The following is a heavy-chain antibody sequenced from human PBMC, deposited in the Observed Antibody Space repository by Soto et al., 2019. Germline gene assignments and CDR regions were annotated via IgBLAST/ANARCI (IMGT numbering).Heavy chain of an antibody. D-gene: IGHD1-26*01. CDR3: ARDVLGGRYSMDL. J-gene: IGHJ6*03. CDR2: ISSNGGST. Sequence: EVQLVESGGGLVQPGGSLRLSCAASGFTFSSYAMHWVRQAPGKGLEYVSAISSNGGSTYYANSVKGRFTISRDNSKNTLYLQMGSLRAEDMAVYYCARDVLGGRYSMDLWGQGTTVTVSS. CDR1: GFTFSSYA. V-gene: IGHV3-64*01.